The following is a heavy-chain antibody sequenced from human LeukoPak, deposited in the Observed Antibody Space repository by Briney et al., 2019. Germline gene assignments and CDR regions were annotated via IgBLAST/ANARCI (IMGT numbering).Heavy chain of an antibody. Sequence: GGSLRVSCAASGFTLSSYSMHWVRQAPGKGLEWVAFIRYDGSNKYYADSVKGRFTTSRDNSKNTLYLQMNSLRAEDTAVYYCAKVDREWLRFNYYYMDVWGKGTTVTISS. J-gene: IGHJ6*03. V-gene: IGHV3-30*02. CDR3: AKVDREWLRFNYYYMDV. CDR2: IRYDGSNK. D-gene: IGHD5-12*01. CDR1: GFTLSSYS.